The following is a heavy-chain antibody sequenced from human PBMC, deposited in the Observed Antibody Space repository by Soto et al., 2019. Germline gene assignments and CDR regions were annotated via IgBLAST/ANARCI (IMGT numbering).Heavy chain of an antibody. CDR2: SSSSGDT. CDR3: ARAPMVLTRSYLNS. CDR1: DGSISNFY. Sequence: KPSETLSLTCTVSDGSISNFYWSWFRQPPGKGLEWLGYSSSSGDTKCTPSFMCRVSISVAPSQNQLSLNLSSVKTRHTAAYYCARAPMVLTRSYLNSWGQVTTVTASS. D-gene: IGHD2-8*01. V-gene: IGHV4-59*01. J-gene: IGHJ4*02.